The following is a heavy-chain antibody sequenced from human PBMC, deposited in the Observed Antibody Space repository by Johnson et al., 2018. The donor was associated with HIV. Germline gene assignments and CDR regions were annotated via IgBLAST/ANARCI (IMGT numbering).Heavy chain of an antibody. V-gene: IGHV3-33*08. CDR2: IWYDGSNK. CDR3: ARVRAGIAAAGRGDDI. CDR1: GFTFSSYA. D-gene: IGHD6-13*01. J-gene: IGHJ3*02. Sequence: QVQLVESGGGLVQPGGSLRLSCAASGFTFSSYAMHWVRQAPGKGLEWVAVIWYDGSNKYYADSVKGRFTISRDNSKNTLYLQMNSLRAEDTAMYYCARVRAGIAAAGRGDDIWGQGTMVTVSS.